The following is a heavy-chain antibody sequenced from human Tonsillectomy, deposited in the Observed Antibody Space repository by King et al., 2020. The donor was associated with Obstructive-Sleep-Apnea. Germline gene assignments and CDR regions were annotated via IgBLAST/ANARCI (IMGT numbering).Heavy chain of an antibody. CDR2: SVVGSGNT. V-gene: IGHV1-58*02. Sequence: QLVQSVPEVKKPGTSVKVSCKASGFTFTSSPMQWVRQARGQRLEWIGWSVVGSGNTNYAQKFQERVTITRDMSTSTAYMELSSLRSEDTAVYYCAADPALSGMDVWGQGTTVTVPS. J-gene: IGHJ6*02. CDR1: GFTFTSSP. CDR3: AADPALSGMDV. D-gene: IGHD2/OR15-2a*01.